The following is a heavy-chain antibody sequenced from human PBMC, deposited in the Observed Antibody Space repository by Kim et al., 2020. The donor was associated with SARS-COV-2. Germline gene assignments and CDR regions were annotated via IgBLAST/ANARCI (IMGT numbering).Heavy chain of an antibody. CDR1: GGSISSGGYY. D-gene: IGHD2-21*02. Sequence: SETLSLTCTVSGGSISSGGYYWSWIRQHPGKGLEWIGYIYYSGSTYYNPSLKSRVTISVDTSKNQFSLKLSSVSAADTAVYYCARDSRLSYGMDVWGQGTTVTFSS. V-gene: IGHV4-31*03. CDR2: IYYSGST. CDR3: ARDSRLSYGMDV. J-gene: IGHJ6*02.